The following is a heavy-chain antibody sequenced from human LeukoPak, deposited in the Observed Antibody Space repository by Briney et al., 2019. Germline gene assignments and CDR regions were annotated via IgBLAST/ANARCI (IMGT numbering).Heavy chain of an antibody. D-gene: IGHD5-24*01. J-gene: IGHJ4*02. CDR1: GYTFTSYG. CDR3: ARDGDGRINFDY. CDR2: INPHSGDA. V-gene: IGHV1-2*02. Sequence: ASVKVSCKASGYTFTSYGISWVRQAPGQGLEWMAWINPHSGDANYAPKFQGRITLTRDTSVSIDYMELSSLTSDDTAVYYCARDGDGRINFDYWGQGTLVTVSS.